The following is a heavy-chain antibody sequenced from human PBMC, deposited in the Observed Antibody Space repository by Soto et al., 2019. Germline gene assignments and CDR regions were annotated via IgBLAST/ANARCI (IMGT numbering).Heavy chain of an antibody. CDR3: ARDQLGSSWYRSGWFEP. V-gene: IGHV3-30-3*01. D-gene: IGHD6-13*01. J-gene: IGHJ5*02. Sequence: GGSLRLSCAASGFTFSAYAMHWVRQAPGKGLEWVVVISYDGGNKYYADSVKGRFTISRDNSKNTLYLQMNSLRAEDTAVYYCARDQLGSSWYRSGWFEPWGQGTLVTVSS. CDR1: GFTFSAYA. CDR2: ISYDGGNK.